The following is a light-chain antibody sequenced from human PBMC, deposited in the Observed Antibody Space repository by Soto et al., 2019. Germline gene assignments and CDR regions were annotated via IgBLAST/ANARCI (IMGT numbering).Light chain of an antibody. CDR1: SSNIGAGYD. CDR2: GNS. J-gene: IGLJ2*01. Sequence: VVTQPPSVSGAPGQRVTISCTGSSSNIGAGYDVHWYQQLPGTAPKLLIYGNSNRPSGVPDRFSGSKSGTSASLAITGLQAEDDADYYCQSYDSSLSGSVVFGGGTKLTVL. CDR3: QSYDSSLSGSVV. V-gene: IGLV1-40*01.